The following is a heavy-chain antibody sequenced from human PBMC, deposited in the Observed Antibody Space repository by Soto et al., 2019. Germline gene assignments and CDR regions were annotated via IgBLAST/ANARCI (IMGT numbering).Heavy chain of an antibody. D-gene: IGHD3-16*01. CDR2: ISPYSGNT. V-gene: IGHV1-18*01. J-gene: IGHJ6*02. CDR1: GGTFSSYT. CDR3: AMVDNYVTPTPQDV. Sequence: HVQLVQSGAEVKKPGSSVKVSCKASGGTFSSYTITWVRQAPGQGLEWMGWISPYSGNTHYASKVQGRLTMTTDTSTSTAYMDLGSLTSDDTAVYYCAMVDNYVTPTPQDVWGQGTTVTVSS.